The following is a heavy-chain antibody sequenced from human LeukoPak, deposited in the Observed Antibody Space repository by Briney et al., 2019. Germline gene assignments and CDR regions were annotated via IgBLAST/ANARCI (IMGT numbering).Heavy chain of an antibody. J-gene: IGHJ6*02. CDR2: IYSGGST. CDR3: ARGIGELPPGIYYYYGMDV. V-gene: IGHV3-53*01. Sequence: GGSLRLSCAASGFTVSSNYMSWVRQAPGKGLEWVSVIYSGGSTYYADSVKGRFTVSRDNSKNTLYLQMNSLRAEDTAVYYCARGIGELPPGIYYYYGMDVWGQGTTVTVSS. D-gene: IGHD3-10*01. CDR1: GFTVSSNY.